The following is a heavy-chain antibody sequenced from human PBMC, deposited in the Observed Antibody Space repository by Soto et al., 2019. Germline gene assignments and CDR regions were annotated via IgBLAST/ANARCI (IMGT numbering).Heavy chain of an antibody. CDR1: GYTLTELS. J-gene: IGHJ6*02. V-gene: IGHV1-24*01. D-gene: IGHD3-3*01. CDR2: FDPEDGET. Sequence: ASVKVSCKVSGYTLTELSMHWVRQAPGKGLEWMGGFDPEDGETIYAQKFQGRVTMTEDTSTDTAYMELSSLRSEDTAVYYCASYDFWSGSYYYGMDVWGQGTTVTVSS. CDR3: ASYDFWSGSYYYGMDV.